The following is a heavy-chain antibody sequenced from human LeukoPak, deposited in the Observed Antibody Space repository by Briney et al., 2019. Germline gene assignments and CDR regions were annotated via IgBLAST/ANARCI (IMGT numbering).Heavy chain of an antibody. Sequence: GGSLRLSCAASGFTFSSYAMSWVRQAPGKGLEWVSAISGSGGSTYYADSVKGRFTISRDNSKNTLYLQMNSLRAEDTAVYYCAKEGPEQWPGGGNWFDPWGQGTLVTVSS. CDR3: AKEGPEQWPGGGNWFDP. CDR2: ISGSGGST. CDR1: GFTFSSYA. V-gene: IGHV3-23*01. D-gene: IGHD6-19*01. J-gene: IGHJ5*02.